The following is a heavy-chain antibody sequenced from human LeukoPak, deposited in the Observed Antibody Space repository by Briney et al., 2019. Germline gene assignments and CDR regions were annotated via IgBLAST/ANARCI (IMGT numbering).Heavy chain of an antibody. CDR2: ISSDGTSK. D-gene: IGHD2-2*01. CDR1: GFTFSSYS. CDR3: AKAAYCTSTSCHFSGYAQRPLDS. J-gene: IGHJ4*02. Sequence: PGGSLRLSCAASGFTFSSYSMNWVRQAPGKGLEWVAGISSDGTSKDYADSVKGRFTISRDNSKNTMYLQVNSLRAEDTAVYYCAKAAYCTSTSCHFSGYAQRPLDSWGQGTLVTVSS. V-gene: IGHV3-30*18.